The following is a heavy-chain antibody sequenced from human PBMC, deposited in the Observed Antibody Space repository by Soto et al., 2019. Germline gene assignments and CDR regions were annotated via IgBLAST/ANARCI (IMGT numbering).Heavy chain of an antibody. CDR3: ARGRQQLVNYYYYYMDV. CDR2: IYYSGST. J-gene: IGHJ6*03. D-gene: IGHD6-13*01. Sequence: SETLSLTCTVSGGSISSYYWSWIRQPPGKGLEWIGYIYYSGSTNCNPSLKSRVTISVDTSKNQFSLKLSSVTAADTAVYCCARGRQQLVNYYYYYMDVWGKGTTVTVSS. V-gene: IGHV4-59*01. CDR1: GGSISSYY.